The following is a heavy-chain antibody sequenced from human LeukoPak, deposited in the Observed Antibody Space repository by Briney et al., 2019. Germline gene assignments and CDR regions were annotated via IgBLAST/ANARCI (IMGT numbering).Heavy chain of an antibody. CDR3: AGGSGWLSYY. CDR1: GITLSSSG. CDR2: LWFDGNNK. V-gene: IGHV3-33*01. J-gene: IGHJ4*02. Sequence: GRSLSLSCAASGITLSSSGMHWVRQAPGKGLEWVALLWFDGNNKYYADSVKGRFTISRDDSKNTLYLQMNSLRVEDTAVYYCAGGSGWLSYYWGQGTLVTVSS. D-gene: IGHD3-10*01.